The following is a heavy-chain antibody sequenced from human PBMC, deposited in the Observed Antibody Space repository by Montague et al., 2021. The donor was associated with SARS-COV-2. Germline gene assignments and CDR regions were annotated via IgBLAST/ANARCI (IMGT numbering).Heavy chain of an antibody. V-gene: IGHV3-9*01. CDR1: GFTFDDFS. Sequence: SLRLSCATSGFTFDDFSVHWVRQGPGLGLEWVSGVSWNSDTIGYADSVKGRFTISRDNGKNFLYLQMDSLKTEDTALYFCARGAAAGNRSPFDVWGQGTMVTVSP. CDR3: ARGAAAGNRSPFDV. J-gene: IGHJ3*01. D-gene: IGHD6-13*01. CDR2: VSWNSDTI.